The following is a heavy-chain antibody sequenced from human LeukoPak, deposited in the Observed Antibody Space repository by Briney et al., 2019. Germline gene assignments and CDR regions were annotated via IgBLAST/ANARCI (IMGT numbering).Heavy chain of an antibody. CDR3: ARDPPHCSSTSCYGHNWFDP. D-gene: IGHD2-2*01. CDR1: GGTFSSYA. J-gene: IGHJ5*02. CDR2: IIPILGIA. Sequence: SVKVSCKASGGTFSSYAISCVRQAPGQGLEWMGRIIPILGIANYAQKFQGRVTITADKSTSTAYMELSSLRSEDTAVYYCARDPPHCSSTSCYGHNWFDPWGQGTLVTVSS. V-gene: IGHV1-69*04.